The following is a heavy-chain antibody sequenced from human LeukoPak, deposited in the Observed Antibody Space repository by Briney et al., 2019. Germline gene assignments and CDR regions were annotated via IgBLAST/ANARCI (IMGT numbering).Heavy chain of an antibody. V-gene: IGHV3-7*01. CDR1: GLTFSTYW. J-gene: IGHJ3*02. CDR3: ARDYDYHRSTGYHLDPYDI. CDR2: IKEDGSAK. Sequence: GGSLRLSSAASGLTFSTYWMTWVRQAPGKGLEWVANIKEDGSAKSYVDSVKGRFTISRDNAKNSLYLQMNSLRVEDTAVYYCARDYDYHRSTGYHLDPYDIWGQGTTVTVSS. D-gene: IGHD3-22*01.